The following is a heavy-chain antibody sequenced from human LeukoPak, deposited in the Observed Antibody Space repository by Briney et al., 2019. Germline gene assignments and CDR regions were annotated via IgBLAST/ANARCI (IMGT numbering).Heavy chain of an antibody. D-gene: IGHD3-10*01. CDR3: ASGEGFGEPY. J-gene: IGHJ4*02. CDR2: ISSSGSTI. V-gene: IGHV3-48*03. CDR1: GFTFSSYE. Sequence: GGSLRLSCAASGFTFSSYEMNWVRQAPGKGLEWVSYISSSGSTIYYADSVKGRFTISRDNAKNSLYLQMSRPRAEDTAVYYCASGEGFGEPYWGQGTLVTVSS.